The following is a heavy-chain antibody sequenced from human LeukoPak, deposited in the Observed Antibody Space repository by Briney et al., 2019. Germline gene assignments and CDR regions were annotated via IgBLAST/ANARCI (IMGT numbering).Heavy chain of an antibody. D-gene: IGHD3-10*01. CDR1: GGSISSGSYY. CDR3: ARVSFGSGSSLDY. Sequence: PSETLSLTCTVSGGSISSGSYYWSWIRQPAGKGLEWIGRIYTSRSTNYNPSLKSRVTISVDTSKNQFSLKLSSVTAADTAVYYCARVSFGSGSSLDYWGQGTLVTVSS. V-gene: IGHV4-61*02. J-gene: IGHJ4*02. CDR2: IYTSRST.